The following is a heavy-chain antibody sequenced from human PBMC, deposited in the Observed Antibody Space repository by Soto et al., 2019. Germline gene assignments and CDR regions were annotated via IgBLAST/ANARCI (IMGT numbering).Heavy chain of an antibody. CDR1: GFTFSDYW. Sequence: EVQLVESGGGLVQPGESLRLSCAASGFTFSDYWMHWVRQAPGKGLVWVSRINSDGTTTDYADSVKGRFTISRDNAKNALYLRMNCLRADDTAVYYCARPGDSDGVNWFDPWGQGTLVAVSS. V-gene: IGHV3-74*01. D-gene: IGHD2-21*02. J-gene: IGHJ5*02. CDR2: INSDGTTT. CDR3: ARPGDSDGVNWFDP.